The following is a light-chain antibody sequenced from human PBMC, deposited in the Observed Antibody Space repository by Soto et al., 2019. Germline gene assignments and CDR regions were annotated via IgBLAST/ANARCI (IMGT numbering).Light chain of an antibody. Sequence: QSVLTQPASVSGSPGQSITIPCSGTSSDIGAYDHVAWFQQFPGKTPKLVIYSVSNRPSGVSYRFSGSKSGNTASLTISGLQADDEADYYCISYTVSRSYVFGPGTKVTV. CDR2: SVS. CDR1: SSDIGAYDH. V-gene: IGLV2-14*01. J-gene: IGLJ1*01. CDR3: ISYTVSRSYV.